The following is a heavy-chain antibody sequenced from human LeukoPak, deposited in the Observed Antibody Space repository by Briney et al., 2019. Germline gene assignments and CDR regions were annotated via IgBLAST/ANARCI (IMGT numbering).Heavy chain of an antibody. Sequence: GGSLRLSCIVSGFAFSNYRMSWVRLAPGKGLEWVSYISSSGSTIYYADSVKGRFTISRDNAKNSLYLQMNSLRAEDTAVYYCARDELGYCSGGSCYSDYWGQGTLVTVSS. CDR1: GFAFSNYR. D-gene: IGHD2-15*01. CDR2: ISSSGSTI. V-gene: IGHV3-48*04. CDR3: ARDELGYCSGGSCYSDY. J-gene: IGHJ4*02.